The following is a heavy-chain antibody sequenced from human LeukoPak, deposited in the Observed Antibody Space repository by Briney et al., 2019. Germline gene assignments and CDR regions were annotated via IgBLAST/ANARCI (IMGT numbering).Heavy chain of an antibody. D-gene: IGHD5-12*01. J-gene: IGHJ4*02. CDR2: IYYSGST. CDR3: ARWGRVYSGYDSVDY. Sequence: SETLSLTCTVPGGSISSYYWSWIRQPPGKGLEWIGYIYYSGSTNYNPSLKSRVTISVDTSKNQFSLKLSSVTAADTAVYYCARWGRVYSGYDSVDYWGQGTLVTVSS. CDR1: GGSISSYY. V-gene: IGHV4-59*01.